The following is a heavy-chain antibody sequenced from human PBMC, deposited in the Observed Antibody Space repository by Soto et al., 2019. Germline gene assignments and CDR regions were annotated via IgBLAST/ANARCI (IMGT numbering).Heavy chain of an antibody. D-gene: IGHD3-10*01. CDR2: IYHSGST. J-gene: IGHJ6*02. V-gene: IGHV4-30-2*01. Sequence: SETLCLTCAVSGGSISSGGYSWSWIRQPPGKGLEWIGYIYHSGSTYYNPSLKSRVTISVDRSKNQFSLKLSSVTAADTAVYYCARDHYSGSGSYSAYYYGMDVWGQGTTVTVSS. CDR1: GGSISSGGYS. CDR3: ARDHYSGSGSYSAYYYGMDV.